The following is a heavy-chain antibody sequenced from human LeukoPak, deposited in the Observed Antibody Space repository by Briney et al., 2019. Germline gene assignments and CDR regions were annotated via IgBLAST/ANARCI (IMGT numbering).Heavy chain of an antibody. CDR2: ISGTDGAT. Sequence: GGSLRLSCAASGFTFRSYAMSWVRQAPGKGLEWVSAISGTDGATYYADSVKGRFTISRDTSKNTLYLQMNSLRVEDTAVYYCARSSHYDILTGYSEEDAFDIWGQGTMVTVSS. CDR1: GFTFRSYA. J-gene: IGHJ3*02. V-gene: IGHV3-23*01. D-gene: IGHD3-9*01. CDR3: ARSSHYDILTGYSEEDAFDI.